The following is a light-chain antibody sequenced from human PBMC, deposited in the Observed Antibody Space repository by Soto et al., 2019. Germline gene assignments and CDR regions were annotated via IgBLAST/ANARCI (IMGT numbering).Light chain of an antibody. V-gene: IGKV3-15*01. CDR1: QSVSSN. CDR2: GAS. J-gene: IGKJ4*01. CDR3: QQYNNRPLT. Sequence: EIVMTQSPVTLSVSPGERATLPCRASQSVSSNLAWYQQKPGQAPRLLIYGASTRATDIPARFSGSGSGTEFTLTISSLQSEDFAIYYCQQYNNRPLTFGGGTKVEIK.